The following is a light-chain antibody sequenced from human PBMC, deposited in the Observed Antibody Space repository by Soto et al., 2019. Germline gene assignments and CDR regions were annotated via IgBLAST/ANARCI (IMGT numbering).Light chain of an antibody. CDR1: SSNVGSYKF. Sequence: QSVLTQPASVSGSPGQSITISCTGTSSNVGSYKFVSWYQQHPGKAPKLTMYEVSKRPSGVSTRFSGSKSGNTASLTISGLQAEDEADYYCCSYAGNSIVMFGGGTKSPS. V-gene: IGLV2-23*02. J-gene: IGLJ3*02. CDR2: EVS. CDR3: CSYAGNSIVM.